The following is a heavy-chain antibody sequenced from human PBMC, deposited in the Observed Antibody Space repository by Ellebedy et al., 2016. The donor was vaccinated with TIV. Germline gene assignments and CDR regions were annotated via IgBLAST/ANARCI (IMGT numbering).Heavy chain of an antibody. CDR3: AKYYDVLSGYPYFEY. D-gene: IGHD3-3*01. J-gene: IGHJ4*02. CDR1: GFTFSGYA. V-gene: IGHV3-23*01. Sequence: GGSLRLSCAASGFTFSGYAMSWVRQAPGKGLEWVSVISSSGAYSDYADSVRGRFTISRDNSKNTLYLQMNSLRVEDTAVYYYAKYYDVLSGYPYFEYWGQGTLVTVSS. CDR2: ISSSGAYS.